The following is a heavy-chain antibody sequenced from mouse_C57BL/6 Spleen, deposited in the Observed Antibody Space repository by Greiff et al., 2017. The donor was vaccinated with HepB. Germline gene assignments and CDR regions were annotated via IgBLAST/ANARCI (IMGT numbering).Heavy chain of an antibody. D-gene: IGHD2-3*01. CDR3: ARTYDGYYGGCMDY. CDR2: IHPNSGST. V-gene: IGHV1-64*01. J-gene: IGHJ4*01. CDR1: GYTFTSYW. Sequence: VQLQQPGAELVKPGASVKLSCKASGYTFTSYWMHWVKQRPGQGLEWIGMIHPNSGSTNYNEKFKSKATLTVDKSSSTAYMQLSSLTSEDSAVYYCARTYDGYYGGCMDYWGQGTSVTVSS.